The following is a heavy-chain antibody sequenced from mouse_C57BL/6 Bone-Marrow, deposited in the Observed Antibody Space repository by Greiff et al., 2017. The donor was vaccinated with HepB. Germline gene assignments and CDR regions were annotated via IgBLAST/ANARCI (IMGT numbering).Heavy chain of an antibody. V-gene: IGHV2-9-1*01. D-gene: IGHD1-1*01. Sequence: VMLVESGPGLVAPSQSLSITCTVSGFSLTSYAISWVRQPPGKGLEWLGVIWPGGGTNYNSALKSRLSISKDNSKRQVFLKMNSLQTDDTARYYCARFITTADWYFDVWGTGTTVTVSS. CDR3: ARFITTADWYFDV. CDR1: GFSLTSYA. J-gene: IGHJ1*03. CDR2: IWPGGGT.